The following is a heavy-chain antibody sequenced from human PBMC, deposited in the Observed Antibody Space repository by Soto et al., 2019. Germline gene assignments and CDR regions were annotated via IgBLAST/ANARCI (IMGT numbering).Heavy chain of an antibody. Sequence: EVQLVESGGGLVKPGGSLRLSCAASGFTFSSYSMNWVRQAPGKGLEWVSSISSSSSYIYYADSVKGRFTISRDNAKNSLYLQMNSLRAEDTAVYYCARGGSGSALSYYFDYWGQGTLVTVSS. D-gene: IGHD3-10*01. CDR3: ARGGSGSALSYYFDY. CDR1: GFTFSSYS. CDR2: ISSSSSYI. V-gene: IGHV3-21*01. J-gene: IGHJ4*02.